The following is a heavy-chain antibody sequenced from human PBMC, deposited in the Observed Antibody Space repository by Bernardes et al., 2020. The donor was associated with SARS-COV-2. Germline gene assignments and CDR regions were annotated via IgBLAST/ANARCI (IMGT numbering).Heavy chain of an antibody. CDR2: IYYSGST. D-gene: IGHD2-15*01. CDR3: ARGDCSGGSCYPPDY. Sequence: SETLSLTCTVSGGSISRSSYYWVWIRQPPGKGLEWIWSIYYSGSTYYNPSLKSRVTISVDTSKNQFSLKLSSVTAADTAVYYCARGDCSGGSCYPPDYWGQGTLVTVSS. J-gene: IGHJ4*02. V-gene: IGHV4-39*01. CDR1: GGSISRSSYY.